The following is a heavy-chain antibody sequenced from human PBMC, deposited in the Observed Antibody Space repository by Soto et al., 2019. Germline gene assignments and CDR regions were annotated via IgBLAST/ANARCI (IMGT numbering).Heavy chain of an antibody. CDR2: ISSSSSTI. CDR1: GFTFSSYS. D-gene: IGHD6-19*01. J-gene: IGHJ6*02. V-gene: IGHV3-48*02. CDR3: ARTSSSGWTRHGMDV. Sequence: EVQLVESGGGLVQPGGSLRLSCAASGFTFSSYSMNWVRQAPGKGLEWVSYISSSSSTIYYADSVKGRFTISRDNAKNSRYLQMNSLGDEDTAVYYWARTSSSGWTRHGMDVWGQGTTVTVSS.